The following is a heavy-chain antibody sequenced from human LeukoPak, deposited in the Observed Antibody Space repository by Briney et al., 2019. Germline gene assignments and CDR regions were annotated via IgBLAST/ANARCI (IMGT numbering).Heavy chain of an antibody. Sequence: GGSLRLSCAVSGFTFSSYAMHWVRQAPGKGLEWVAVISYDGSNKYYADSVKGRFTISRDNSKNTLYLQMNSLRAEDTAVYYCARSYDFWSGYFVDYWGQGTLVTVSS. CDR2: ISYDGSNK. V-gene: IGHV3-30-3*01. CDR1: GFTFSSYA. CDR3: ARSYDFWSGYFVDY. J-gene: IGHJ4*02. D-gene: IGHD3-3*01.